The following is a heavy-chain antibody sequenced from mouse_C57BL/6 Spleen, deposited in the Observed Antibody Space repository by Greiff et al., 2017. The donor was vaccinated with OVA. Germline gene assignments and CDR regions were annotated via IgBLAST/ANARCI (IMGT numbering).Heavy chain of an antibody. Sequence: QVQLQQPGAELVRPGSSVKLSCKASGYTFTSYWMHWVKQRPIQGLEWIGNIDPSDSETHYNQKFKDKATLTVDKSSSTAYMQLSSLTSEDSAVYYCARGGSNYESFAYWGQGTLVTVSA. V-gene: IGHV1-52*01. CDR2: IDPSDSET. D-gene: IGHD2-5*01. CDR1: GYTFTSYW. J-gene: IGHJ3*01. CDR3: ARGGSNYESFAY.